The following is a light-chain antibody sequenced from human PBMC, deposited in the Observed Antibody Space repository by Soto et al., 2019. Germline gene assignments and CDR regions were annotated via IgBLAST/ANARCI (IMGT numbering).Light chain of an antibody. Sequence: EIVVTQSPGTLSVSPGERATLSCRASQGIGTNLAWYQQRPGQAPRLLIYAASSRATDIPARFTGRGSGTEFTLTISSLQSDDFAAYFCQQYNNWPLYTFGQGTKLEI. CDR1: QGIGTN. J-gene: IGKJ2*01. CDR2: AAS. CDR3: QQYNNWPLYT. V-gene: IGKV3-15*01.